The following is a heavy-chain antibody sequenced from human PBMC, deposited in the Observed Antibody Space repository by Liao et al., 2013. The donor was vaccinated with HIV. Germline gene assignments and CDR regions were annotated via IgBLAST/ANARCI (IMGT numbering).Heavy chain of an antibody. CDR2: MYTSRDT. CDR1: GGSISSYF. J-gene: IGHJ6*03. D-gene: IGHD3-16*01. Sequence: VQLQESGPGLVKPSETLSLTCTVSGGSISSYFWSWIRQPAGKGLEWIGRMYTSRDTKYNPSLKSRVTMSVDTSKNQFSLNLSSVTAADTAVYFCARDLRWGGRAYYYYYMDVWGKGTTVTVSS. CDR3: ARDLRWGGRAYYYYYMDV. V-gene: IGHV4-4*07.